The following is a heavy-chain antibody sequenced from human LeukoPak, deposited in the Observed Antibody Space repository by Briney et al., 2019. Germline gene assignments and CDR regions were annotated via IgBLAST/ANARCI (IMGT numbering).Heavy chain of an antibody. CDR1: GGSISSYY. CDR3: ARPRGGDGYNRAYFDL. CDR2: IYYSGST. Sequence: PSETPSLTCTVSGGSISSYYWSWIRQPPGKGLEWIGYIYYSGSTNYNPSLKSRVTISVDTSKNQFSLKLSSVTAADTAVYYCARPRGGDGYNRAYFDLWGRGTLVTVSS. V-gene: IGHV4-59*08. J-gene: IGHJ2*01. D-gene: IGHD5-24*01.